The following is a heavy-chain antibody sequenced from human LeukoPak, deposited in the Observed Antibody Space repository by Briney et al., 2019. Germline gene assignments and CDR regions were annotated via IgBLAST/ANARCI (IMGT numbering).Heavy chain of an antibody. CDR2: IYSGGTT. Sequence: PGGSLRLSCAASGFTFSRYAMSWVRQAPGKGLEWVSVIYSGGTTYYADSVKGRFTISRDNSKNTLYLQMNSLRAEDTAVYYCARDRGSSDYYLNYWGQGTLVTVSS. D-gene: IGHD3-22*01. J-gene: IGHJ4*02. CDR1: GFTFSRYA. V-gene: IGHV3-66*01. CDR3: ARDRGSSDYYLNY.